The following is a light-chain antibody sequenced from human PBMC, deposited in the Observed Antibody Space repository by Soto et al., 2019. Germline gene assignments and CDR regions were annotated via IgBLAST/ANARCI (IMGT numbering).Light chain of an antibody. Sequence: EIVLTQSPAALSASPGERVILSCKASQSVTFNLAWYQQKPGQAPRLLIHTASTRATGIPARSSGGGSGTEFTLTISSLQSEDFAVYFCQQYANWPPYTFGQGTKVEIK. V-gene: IGKV3-15*01. CDR3: QQYANWPPYT. J-gene: IGKJ2*01. CDR2: TAS. CDR1: QSVTFN.